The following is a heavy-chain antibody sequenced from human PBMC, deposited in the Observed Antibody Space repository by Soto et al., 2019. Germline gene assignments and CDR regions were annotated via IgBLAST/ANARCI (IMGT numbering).Heavy chain of an antibody. Sequence: EVQLVESGGVVVQPGGSLRLSCAASGFTFDDYAMHWVRQAPGKGLEWVSLISWDGGSTYFADSVKGLFTISRDNSKNSLYLQMNSLRAEDTALYYCAKDSHGSGSYLYYWGQGTLVTVSS. V-gene: IGHV3-43D*04. CDR2: ISWDGGST. D-gene: IGHD3-10*01. CDR1: GFTFDDYA. J-gene: IGHJ4*02. CDR3: AKDSHGSGSYLYY.